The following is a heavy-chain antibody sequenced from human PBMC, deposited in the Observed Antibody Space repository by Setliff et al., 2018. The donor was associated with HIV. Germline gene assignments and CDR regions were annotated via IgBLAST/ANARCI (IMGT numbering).Heavy chain of an antibody. CDR1: GYTFTGYY. J-gene: IGHJ4*02. Sequence: ASVKVSCKASGYTFTGYYMHWVRQAPGQGLEWMGWINPNSGGTNYAQKFQGRVTMTRDTSISTAYMELSRLRSGDTAVYYCARGSLLGYFDWLFPDWGQGTPVTVSS. D-gene: IGHD3-9*01. V-gene: IGHV1-2*02. CDR3: ARGSLLGYFDWLFPD. CDR2: INPNSGGT.